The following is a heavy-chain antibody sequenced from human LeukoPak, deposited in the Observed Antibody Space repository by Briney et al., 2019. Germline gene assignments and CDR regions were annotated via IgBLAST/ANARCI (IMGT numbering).Heavy chain of an antibody. CDR3: AREPSSGYYYYMDV. V-gene: IGHV4-31*03. CDR1: GGSISSGGYY. Sequence: SETLSLTCTVSGGSISSGGYYWSWIRQHPGKGLEWIGYIYYSGSTYYNPSLKSRVTISVATSKNQFSLKLSSVTAADTAVYYCAREPSSGYYYYMDVWGKGTTVTVSS. CDR2: IYYSGST. J-gene: IGHJ6*03.